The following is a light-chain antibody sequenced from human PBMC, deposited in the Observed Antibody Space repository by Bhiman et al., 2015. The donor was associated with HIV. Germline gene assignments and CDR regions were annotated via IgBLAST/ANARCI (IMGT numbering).Light chain of an antibody. J-gene: IGLJ1*01. CDR2: DVS. CDR3: HSYDTSLSGYV. CDR1: SSDVGGYNY. V-gene: IGLV2-14*03. Sequence: QSALTQPASVSGSPGQSITISCTGTSSDVGGYNYVSWYQQHPGEVPKLMIYDVSQRPSGISNRFSGSKSGNTASLTISGLQAEDEADYYCHSYDTSLSGYVFGTGTKVTTL.